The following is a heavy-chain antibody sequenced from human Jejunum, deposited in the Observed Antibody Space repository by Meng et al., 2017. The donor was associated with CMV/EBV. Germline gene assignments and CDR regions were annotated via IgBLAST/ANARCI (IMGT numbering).Heavy chain of an antibody. D-gene: IGHD6-19*01. CDR1: GYTFTGHY. Sequence: VHVGRLGTGVKRPGASVQGSCKASGYTFTGHYMHRVRQAPGQGLEWMGRINPNRGGTNYAQKYQGKVTMTRDTSISTAYMELSRLRSDDTAVYYCSHQAVAGTRGWFDPWGQGTLVTVSS. V-gene: IGHV1-2*06. CDR3: SHQAVAGTRGWFDP. CDR2: INPNRGGT. J-gene: IGHJ5*02.